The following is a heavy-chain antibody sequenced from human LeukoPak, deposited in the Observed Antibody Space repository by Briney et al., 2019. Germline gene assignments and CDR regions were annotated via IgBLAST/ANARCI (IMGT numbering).Heavy chain of an antibody. V-gene: IGHV1-2*02. CDR2: INPNSGGT. D-gene: IGHD6-6*01. J-gene: IGHJ3*02. CDR3: ASGFSCSCFLDAFDI. CDR1: GYTFTGYY. Sequence: ASVKVSCKASGYTFTGYYMHWVRQAPGQGLEWMGWINPNSGGTNYAQKFQGRVTMTRDTSISTAYMELSRLRSDDTAVFYCASGFSCSCFLDAFDIWGQGTMVTVSS.